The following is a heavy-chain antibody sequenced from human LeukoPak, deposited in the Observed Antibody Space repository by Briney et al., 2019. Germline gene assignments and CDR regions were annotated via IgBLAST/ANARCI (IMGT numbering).Heavy chain of an antibody. CDR3: AKDGGSSSTYASY. D-gene: IGHD2-2*01. Sequence: GGSLRLSCAASGFTFSSYGMHWVRQAPGKGLEWVAVISYDGSKKYYADPVKGRFTISRDNSKNTLYLQMNSLRAEDTAVYNCAKDGGSSSTYASYWGQGTLVTVSS. V-gene: IGHV3-30*18. CDR1: GFTFSSYG. J-gene: IGHJ4*02. CDR2: ISYDGSKK.